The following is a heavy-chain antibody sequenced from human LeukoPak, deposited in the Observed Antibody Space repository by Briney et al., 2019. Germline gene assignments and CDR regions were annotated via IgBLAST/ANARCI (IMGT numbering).Heavy chain of an antibody. CDR3: AKWQYYDFWSGYYCLDY. CDR2: ISSSGDST. Sequence: GGSLRLSCAASGFSFTSYAMSWVRQAPGKGLEWVSAISSSGDSTYYADSVKGRFTISRDNSKNTVYLQMNSLRADDTAVYYCAKWQYYDFWSGYYCLDYWGQGTLVTVSS. J-gene: IGHJ4*02. D-gene: IGHD3-3*01. V-gene: IGHV3-23*01. CDR1: GFSFTSYA.